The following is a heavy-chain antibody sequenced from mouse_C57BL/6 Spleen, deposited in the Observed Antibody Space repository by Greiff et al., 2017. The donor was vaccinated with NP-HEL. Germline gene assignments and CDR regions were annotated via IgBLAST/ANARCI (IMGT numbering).Heavy chain of an antibody. CDR3: TRDYYGSTLWYAMDY. J-gene: IGHJ4*01. D-gene: IGHD1-1*01. V-gene: IGHV5-9-1*02. CDR1: GFTFSSYA. Sequence: EVHLVESGEGLVKPGGSLKLSCAASGFTFSSYAMSWVRQTPEKRLEWVAYISSGGDYIYYADTVKGRFTISRDNARNTLYLQMSSLKSEDTAMYYCTRDYYGSTLWYAMDYWGQGTSVTVSS. CDR2: ISSGGDYI.